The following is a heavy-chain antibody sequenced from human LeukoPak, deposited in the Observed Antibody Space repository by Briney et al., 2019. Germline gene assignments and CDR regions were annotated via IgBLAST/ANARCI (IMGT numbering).Heavy chain of an antibody. CDR3: ARAESPFYYYYGMDV. Sequence: GGSLRLSCTPSGFNLRSYWMYWVRQAPGKGLVWVSRINSEGTSTTYADSVKGRFTISRDNAKNSLYLQMNSLRAEDTAVYYCARAESPFYYYYGMDVWGQGTTVTVSS. J-gene: IGHJ6*02. CDR2: INSEGTST. CDR1: GFNLRSYW. V-gene: IGHV3-74*01.